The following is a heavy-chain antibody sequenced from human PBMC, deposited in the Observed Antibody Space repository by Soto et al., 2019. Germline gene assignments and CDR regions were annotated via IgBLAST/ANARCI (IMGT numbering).Heavy chain of an antibody. V-gene: IGHV1-3*01. J-gene: IGHJ6*02. Sequence: QVQLVQSGAEVKKPGASVKISCKASGYTFTSYALHWVRQAPGQRLEWMGWINAGNGNTKYSQKFQGRVTITRDTTASTAYRELSSLRSEDTAVYYCARDSGGMDVWGQGTTVTVSS. CDR1: GYTFTSYA. CDR2: INAGNGNT. CDR3: ARDSGGMDV.